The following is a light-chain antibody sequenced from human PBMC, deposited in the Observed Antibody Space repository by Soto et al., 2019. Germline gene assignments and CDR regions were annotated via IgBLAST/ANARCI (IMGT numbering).Light chain of an antibody. V-gene: IGLV2-14*01. CDR1: SSDVGGYNY. Sequence: QSALTQPASVSGSPGQSITISCTGTSSDVGGYNYVSWYQQHPGKAPKLIIYEVSNRPSGVSHRFAGSKSGNTASLTISGLQAEDEADYHCSSYSSRNTLGVFGGGTKVTVL. J-gene: IGLJ3*02. CDR2: EVS. CDR3: SSYSSRNTLGV.